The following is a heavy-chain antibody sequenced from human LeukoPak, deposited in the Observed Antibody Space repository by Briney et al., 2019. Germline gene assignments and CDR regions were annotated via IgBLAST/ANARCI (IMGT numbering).Heavy chain of an antibody. V-gene: IGHV3-33*01. D-gene: IGHD1-26*01. J-gene: IGHJ4*02. Sequence: GGSLRLPCAASGFTFSSYGMHWVRQAPGKGLEWVAVIWYDGSNKYYADSVKGRFTISRDNSKNTLYLQMNSLRAEDTAVYYCARGRRWELLGVFDYWGQGTLVTVSS. CDR2: IWYDGSNK. CDR3: ARGRRWELLGVFDY. CDR1: GFTFSSYG.